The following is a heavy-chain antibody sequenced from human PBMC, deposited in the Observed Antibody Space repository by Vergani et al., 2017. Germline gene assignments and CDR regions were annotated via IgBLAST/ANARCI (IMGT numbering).Heavy chain of an antibody. CDR3: ASGRGAARPYYYYMDV. CDR2: IIPIFGTA. Sequence: QVQLVQSGAEVKKPGSSVKVSCKVSGGTFSSYAISWVRQAPGQGLEWMGGIIPIFGTANYAQQVQGRVTITADESTSTAYTELSSLRSEDTAVYYCASGRGAARPYYYYMDVWGKGTTVTVSS. V-gene: IGHV1-69*01. J-gene: IGHJ6*03. CDR1: GGTFSSYA. D-gene: IGHD6-6*01.